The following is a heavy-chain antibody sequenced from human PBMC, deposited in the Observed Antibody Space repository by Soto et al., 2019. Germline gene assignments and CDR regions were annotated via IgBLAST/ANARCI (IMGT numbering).Heavy chain of an antibody. CDR2: IKNKADGGTA. V-gene: IGHV3-15*01. CDR1: GINFINAW. CDR3: TTDPGDYQDF. D-gene: IGHD4-17*01. Sequence: PGGSLRLSCAASGINFINAWMSWVRQAPGKGLEWVGRIKNKADGGTADYATPVRGRFTISRDDSKNMLFLQMNSLETEDTAVYYCTTDPGDYQDFWGQGTLVTVS. J-gene: IGHJ4*02.